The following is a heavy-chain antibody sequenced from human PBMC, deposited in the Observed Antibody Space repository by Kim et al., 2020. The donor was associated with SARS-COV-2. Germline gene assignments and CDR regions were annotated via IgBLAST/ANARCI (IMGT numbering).Heavy chain of an antibody. D-gene: IGHD2-2*01. CDR2: NYYSGST. CDR1: GGSISSSSYY. Sequence: SETLSLTCTVSGGSISSSSYYWGWMRQRPGKGLEWIGSNYYSGSTYSNPSLKSRVTISVDTSKNQFSLKLSAVTAADTAVYYSAPGPTFPRVSYYYYAMDAWG. CDR3: APGPTFPRVSYYYYAMDA. V-gene: IGHV4-39*01. J-gene: IGHJ6*02.